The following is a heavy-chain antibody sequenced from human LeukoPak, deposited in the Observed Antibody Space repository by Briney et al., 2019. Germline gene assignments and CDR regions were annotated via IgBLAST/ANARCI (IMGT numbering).Heavy chain of an antibody. CDR1: GDSVSSNSAA. Sequence: SQTLSLTCAISGDSVSSNSAAWNWIRQSPSRGLEWLGRTYYRSKWYNDYAVSVKSRIIINPDTSKNQFFLQLNSVTPEDTAVYYCARTPYDLRYWFDPWGQGTLITVSS. CDR2: TYYRSKWYN. J-gene: IGHJ5*02. CDR3: ARTPYDLRYWFDP. V-gene: IGHV6-1*01. D-gene: IGHD3-3*01.